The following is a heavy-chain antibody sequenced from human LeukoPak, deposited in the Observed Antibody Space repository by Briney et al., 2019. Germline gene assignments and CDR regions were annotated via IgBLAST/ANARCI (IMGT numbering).Heavy chain of an antibody. CDR2: FDPDDGET. J-gene: IGHJ4*02. V-gene: IGHV1-24*01. D-gene: IGHD4-23*01. Sequence: ASVKVSCKVSGYSLIDLSMYWVRQAPGKGLEWMGGFDPDDGETTYAQRFQGRVTITEDTSTDTAYMEPTNLRSDDTAVYYCAADTQKTVVPSTDHWGQGTLVTVSS. CDR1: GYSLIDLS. CDR3: AADTQKTVVPSTDH.